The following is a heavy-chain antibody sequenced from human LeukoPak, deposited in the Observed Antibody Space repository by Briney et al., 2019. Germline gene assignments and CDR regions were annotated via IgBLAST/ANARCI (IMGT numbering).Heavy chain of an antibody. J-gene: IGHJ4*02. V-gene: IGHV4-39*07. D-gene: IGHD3-22*01. CDR1: GFTFSNSY. Sequence: LRLSCAASGFTFSNSYMSWIRQPPGKGLEWIGSIYYSGSTYYNPSLKSRVTMSVDTSKNQFSLNLSSVTAADTAAYYCARESTYYYDSSGYFDYWGQGSLVTVSS. CDR3: ARESTYYYDSSGYFDY. CDR2: IYYSGST.